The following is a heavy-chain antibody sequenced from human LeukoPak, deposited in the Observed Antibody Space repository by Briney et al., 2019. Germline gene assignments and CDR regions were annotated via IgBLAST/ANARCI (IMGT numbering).Heavy chain of an antibody. CDR2: IKQDGSEN. D-gene: IGHD3-3*01. CDR1: GFSFSRYW. Sequence: GGSLRLSWAAYGFSFSRYWMSWGRKAPGKGGEGVANIKQDGSENHYLDSVRGRFTISRDNAKNSLYLQMNSLRAEDTAVYYCAHYDFWSGFSFDDWGQGTLVTVSS. J-gene: IGHJ4*02. CDR3: AHYDFWSGFSFDD. V-gene: IGHV3-7*03.